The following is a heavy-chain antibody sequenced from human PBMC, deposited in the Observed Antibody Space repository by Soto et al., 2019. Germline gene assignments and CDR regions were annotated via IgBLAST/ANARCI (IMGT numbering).Heavy chain of an antibody. D-gene: IGHD1-1*01. Sequence: VVSRRRSCSSCVCSVSSNYITWFLQAPVKWLEWVSVIYSGVTTYYADSVNGRFTMSRDNSKNTLYLQMISLRAEDTAVYYCTRSGNRNSSYYGLDVCGKGHTVNVS. CDR1: VCSVSSNY. J-gene: IGHJ6*04. CDR3: TRSGNRNSSYYGLDV. CDR2: IYSGVTT. V-gene: IGHV3-53*01.